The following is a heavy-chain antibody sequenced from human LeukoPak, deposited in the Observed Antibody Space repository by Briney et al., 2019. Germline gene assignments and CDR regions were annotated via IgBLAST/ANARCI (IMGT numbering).Heavy chain of an antibody. CDR3: ARDLGATLSYFDY. CDR1: GFTFSSYG. Sequence: PGRSLRLSCAASGFTFSSYGMHWVRQAPGKGLEWVAVIWYDGSNKYYADSVKGRFTISRDNSKNTLYLQMNSLRAEDTAVYYCARDLGATLSYFDYWGQGTLVTVSS. J-gene: IGHJ4*02. D-gene: IGHD1-26*01. V-gene: IGHV3-33*01. CDR2: IWYDGSNK.